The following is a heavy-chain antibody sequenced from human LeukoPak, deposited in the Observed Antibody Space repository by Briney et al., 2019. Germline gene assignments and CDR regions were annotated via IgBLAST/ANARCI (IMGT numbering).Heavy chain of an antibody. V-gene: IGHV3-7*01. CDR3: ARNAAGTGGLFDY. D-gene: IGHD6-13*01. J-gene: IGHJ4*02. Sequence: GGSLRLTCAASGFTFSSYWMSWVRQAPGQGLEWVSNIKQDGSEKYYVDSVKGRFTISRDNANNSLYLQMNSLRAEDTAVYYCARNAAGTGGLFDYWGQGTLVTVSS. CDR2: IKQDGSEK. CDR1: GFTFSSYW.